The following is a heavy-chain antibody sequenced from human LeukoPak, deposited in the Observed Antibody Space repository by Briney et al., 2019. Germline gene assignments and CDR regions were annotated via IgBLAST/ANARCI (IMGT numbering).Heavy chain of an antibody. Sequence: PSETLSLTCPVAAGSISSSCYDCGWLRQPRWRGLDWTGSIYDSGTMYYNPSHKSRGTISVDTSKNQFSLKLSSVTAADTAVYYCASQYDSGSTGCFDYWGQGTLVTVSS. CDR3: ASQYDSGSTGCFDY. CDR2: IYDSGTM. D-gene: IGHD3-10*01. CDR1: AGSISSSCYD. V-gene: IGHV4-39*01. J-gene: IGHJ4*02.